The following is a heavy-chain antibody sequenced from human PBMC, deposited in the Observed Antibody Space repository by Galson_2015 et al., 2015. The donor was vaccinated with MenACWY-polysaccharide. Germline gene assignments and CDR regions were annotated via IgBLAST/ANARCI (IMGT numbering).Heavy chain of an antibody. J-gene: IGHJ3*02. CDR2: ISAYNGNT. V-gene: IGHV1-18*01. CDR3: ARGGGGLAVAGVDAFDI. Sequence: SVKVSCKASGYTFTSYGISWVRQAPGQGLEWMGWISAYNGNTNYAQKLQGRITMTTDTSTSTAYMELRSLRSDDTAVYYCARGGGGLAVAGVDAFDIWGQGTMVTVSS. CDR1: GYTFTSYG. D-gene: IGHD6-19*01.